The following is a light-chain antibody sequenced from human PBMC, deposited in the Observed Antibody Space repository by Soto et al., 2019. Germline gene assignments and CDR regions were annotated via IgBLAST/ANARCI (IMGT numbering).Light chain of an antibody. Sequence: QSVLTQPPSASGPPGQRVTISCSGGSSNIGSNTVHWYQQLPGTAPKLLIFTDHERPSGVPARFSGSRSGTSASLAIRGLRSEDEADYYCSTWDDSLNGYVFGTGTKLTVL. V-gene: IGLV1-44*01. CDR3: STWDDSLNGYV. CDR1: SSNIGSNT. CDR2: TDH. J-gene: IGLJ1*01.